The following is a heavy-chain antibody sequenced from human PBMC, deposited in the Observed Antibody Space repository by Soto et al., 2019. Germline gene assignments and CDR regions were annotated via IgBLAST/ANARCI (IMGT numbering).Heavy chain of an antibody. CDR2: ISRSGSTI. J-gene: IGHJ6*02. CDR1: GFTFSSYE. V-gene: IGHV3-48*03. CDR3: AREKYSSSWYYGMDV. Sequence: GASLRLSCAASGFTFSSYEMKCVLQGPGKGLEWVSYISRSGSTIYYGDSVKGRFTISRDNAKNSLYLQMSSLRAEDTAVHYCAREKYSSSWYYGMDVWGQGTTVTVSS. D-gene: IGHD6-13*01.